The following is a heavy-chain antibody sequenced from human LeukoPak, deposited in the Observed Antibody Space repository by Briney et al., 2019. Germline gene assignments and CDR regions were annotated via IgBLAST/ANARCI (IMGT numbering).Heavy chain of an antibody. V-gene: IGHV1-46*01. D-gene: IGHD2-8*02. CDR2: INPSGGST. CDR1: GYTFTSYY. J-gene: IGHJ5*02. Sequence: ASVKVSCKASGYTFTSYYMHWVRQAPGQGLEWMGIINPSGGSTSYAQKFQGRVTMTRDTSTSTVYMELSSLRSEDTAVYYCATDFGNRPEVMYATNWFDPWGQGTLVTVSS. CDR3: ATDFGNRPEVMYATNWFDP.